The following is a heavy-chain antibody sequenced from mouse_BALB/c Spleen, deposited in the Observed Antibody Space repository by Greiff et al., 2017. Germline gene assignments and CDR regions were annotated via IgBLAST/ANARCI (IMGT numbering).Heavy chain of an antibody. D-gene: IGHD2-1*01. V-gene: IGHV5-17*02. CDR1: GFTFSSFG. CDR3: ARGRNGNYYFDY. CDR2: ISSGSSTI. J-gene: IGHJ2*01. Sequence: EVQRVESGGGLVQPGGSRKLSCAASGFTFSSFGMHWVRQAPEKGLEWVAYISSGSSTIYYADTVKGRFTISRDNPKNTLFLQMTSLRSEDTAMYYCARGRNGNYYFDYWGQGTTLTVSS.